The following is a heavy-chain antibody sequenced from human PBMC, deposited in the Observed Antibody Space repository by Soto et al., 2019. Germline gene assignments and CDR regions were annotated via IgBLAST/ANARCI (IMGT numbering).Heavy chain of an antibody. Sequence: GGSLRLSCTASGFTFGDYAMGWFRQAPGKGLEWVGFIRSKAYGGTTEYAASVKGRFTISRDDSKSIAYLQMNSLKTEDTAVYYCTRGPGMVAATPNAFDSWGQGTMVTLSS. CDR3: TRGPGMVAATPNAFDS. J-gene: IGHJ3*02. CDR1: GFTFGDYA. CDR2: IRSKAYGGTT. D-gene: IGHD2-15*01. V-gene: IGHV3-49*03.